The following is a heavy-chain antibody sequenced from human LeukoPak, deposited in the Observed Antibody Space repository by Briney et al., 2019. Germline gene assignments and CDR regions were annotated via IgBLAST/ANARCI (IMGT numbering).Heavy chain of an antibody. CDR2: ISGSGDST. D-gene: IGHD5-18*01. Sequence: GGSLRLSCAASGFTFSSYAMSWVRQAPGKGLEWVSAISGSGDSTNYADSVKGRFTIARDNSKNTPYLQMNSLRAEDTAVYYCAKLPWILLWTHYFDYWGQGTLVTVSS. CDR3: AKLPWILLWTHYFDY. J-gene: IGHJ4*02. CDR1: GFTFSSYA. V-gene: IGHV3-23*01.